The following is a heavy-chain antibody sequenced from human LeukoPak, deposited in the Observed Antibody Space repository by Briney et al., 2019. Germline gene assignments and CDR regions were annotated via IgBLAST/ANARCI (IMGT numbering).Heavy chain of an antibody. CDR2: IYYSGST. Sequence: SETLSLTCTVSGGSISSSSYYWGWIRQPRGKGLEWIGSIYYSGSTYYNPSLKSRVTISVDTSKNQFSLKLSSVTAADTAVYYCARVSLVRGLDPWGQGTLVTVSS. CDR3: ARVSLVRGLDP. V-gene: IGHV4-39*07. CDR1: GGSISSSSYY. D-gene: IGHD2/OR15-2a*01. J-gene: IGHJ5*02.